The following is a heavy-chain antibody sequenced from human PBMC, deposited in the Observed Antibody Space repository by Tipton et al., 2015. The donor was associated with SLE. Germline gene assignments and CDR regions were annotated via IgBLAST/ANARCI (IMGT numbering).Heavy chain of an antibody. CDR3: AKVGATILPGNFDY. J-gene: IGHJ4*02. V-gene: IGHV3-23*03. CDR2: IYSGGST. Sequence: SLRLSCAASGFTFSSYAMSWVRQAPGKGLEWVSVIYSGGSTYYADSVKGRFTISRDNSKNTLYLQMNSLRAEDTAVYYRAKVGATILPGNFDYWGQGTLVTVSS. CDR1: GFTFSSYA. D-gene: IGHD1-26*01.